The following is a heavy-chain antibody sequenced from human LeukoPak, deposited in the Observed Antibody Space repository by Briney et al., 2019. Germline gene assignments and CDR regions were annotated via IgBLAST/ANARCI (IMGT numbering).Heavy chain of an antibody. D-gene: IGHD3-22*01. J-gene: IGHJ4*02. CDR3: ARAQYYYDYIDY. Sequence: SETLSLTCTVSLGSISRYYWSWIRQPPGKGLEWIGYIYHSGSTYYNPSLKSRVTISVDGSKNQFSLKLSSVTAADTAVYYCARAQYYYDYIDYWGQGTLVTVSS. V-gene: IGHV4-59*12. CDR1: LGSISRYY. CDR2: IYHSGST.